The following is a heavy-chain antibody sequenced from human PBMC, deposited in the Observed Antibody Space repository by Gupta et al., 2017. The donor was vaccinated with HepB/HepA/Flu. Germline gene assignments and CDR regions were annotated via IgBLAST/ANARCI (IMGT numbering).Heavy chain of an antibody. V-gene: IGHV3-9*01. CDR3: AKEGGPGIAATGGYYYGMDV. J-gene: IGHJ6*02. D-gene: IGHD6-13*01. Sequence: EVQLVESGGGLVQPGRSLRLSCAASGFTFDDYAMHWVRQAPGKGLEWVSGISWNSGSIGYADSVKGRFTISRDNAKNSLYLQMNSLRAEDTALYYCAKEGGPGIAATGGYYYGMDVWGQGTTVTVSS. CDR2: ISWNSGSI. CDR1: GFTFDDYA.